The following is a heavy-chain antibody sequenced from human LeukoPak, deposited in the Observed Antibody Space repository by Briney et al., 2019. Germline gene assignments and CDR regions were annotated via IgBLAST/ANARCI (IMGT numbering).Heavy chain of an antibody. CDR1: GFTFSSYA. V-gene: IGHV3-23*01. J-gene: IGHJ4*02. CDR3: AKTRVMVRGVRNPFDY. Sequence: PGGSLRLSCAAPGFTFSSYAMSWVRQAPGKGLEWVSAISGSGGSTYYADSVKGRFTISRDNSKNTLYLQMNSLRAEDTAVYYCAKTRVMVRGVRNPFDYWGQGTLVTVSS. CDR2: ISGSGGST. D-gene: IGHD3-10*01.